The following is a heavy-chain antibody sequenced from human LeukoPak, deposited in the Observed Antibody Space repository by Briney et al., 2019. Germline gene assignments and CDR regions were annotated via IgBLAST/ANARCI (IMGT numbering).Heavy chain of an antibody. J-gene: IGHJ4*02. Sequence: PSETLSLTCTVSGGSISSGSYYWRWIRQPAGKGLEWIGRIYTSGSTNYNPSLKSRVTISVDTSKNQFSLKLSSVTAADTAMYYCARGGPLYFDYWGQGTLVTVSS. CDR1: GGSISSGSYY. CDR2: IYTSGST. CDR3: ARGGPLYFDY. V-gene: IGHV4-61*02.